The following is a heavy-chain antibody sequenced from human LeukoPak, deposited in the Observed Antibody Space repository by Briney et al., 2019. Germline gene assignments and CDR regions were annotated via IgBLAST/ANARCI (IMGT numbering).Heavy chain of an antibody. CDR2: IYYSGST. V-gene: IGHV4-59*01. J-gene: IGHJ5*02. CDR3: ARGAKVLRYFDWDP. Sequence: PSETLSLTCTVSGDSIRNSYWSWIRQPPGKGLEWIGHIYYSGSTNYNPSLKSRVTISVDTSKNQFSLKLSSVTAADTAVYYCARGAKVLRYFDWDPWGQGTLVTVSS. D-gene: IGHD3-9*01. CDR1: GDSIRNSY.